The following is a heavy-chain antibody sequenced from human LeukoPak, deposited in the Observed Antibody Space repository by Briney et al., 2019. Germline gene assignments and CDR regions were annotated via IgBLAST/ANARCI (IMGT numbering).Heavy chain of an antibody. CDR1: GFTFSSYA. D-gene: IGHD3-22*01. J-gene: IGHJ4*02. CDR3: AKGGSGYYPGGY. Sequence: QPGGSLRLSCAASGFTFSSYAMSWVRQAPGKGLEWFPAISGSGGSTYYADSVKGRFTISRDNSKNTLYLQMNSLRAEDTAVYYCAKGGSGYYPGGYWGQGTLVTVSS. V-gene: IGHV3-23*01. CDR2: ISGSGGST.